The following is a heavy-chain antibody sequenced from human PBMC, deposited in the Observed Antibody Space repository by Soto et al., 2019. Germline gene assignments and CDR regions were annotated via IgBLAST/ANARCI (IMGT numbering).Heavy chain of an antibody. Sequence: EVQLLESGGGLVQPGGSLRLSCAASGFTFNNYAMTWVRQAPGKGLEWVSAISGGGDTTSYADSVKGRFTVSRDGSKNTLYLQMSSLRAEDTALYYCAKGRGGSGSRTPRVDFWGQGILVTVSS. CDR1: GFTFNNYA. D-gene: IGHD3-10*01. V-gene: IGHV3-23*01. CDR3: AKGRGGSGSRTPRVDF. J-gene: IGHJ4*02. CDR2: ISGGGDTT.